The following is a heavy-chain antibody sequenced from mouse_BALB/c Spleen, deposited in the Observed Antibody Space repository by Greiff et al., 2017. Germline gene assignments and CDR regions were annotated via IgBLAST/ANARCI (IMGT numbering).Heavy chain of an antibody. CDR3: AREWYGNYDY. V-gene: IGHV5-17*02. CDR1: GFTFSSFG. D-gene: IGHD2-10*02. Sequence: EVMLVESGGGLVQPGGSRKLSCAASGFTFSSFGMHWVRQAPEKGLEWVAYISSGSSTIYYADTVKGRFTISRDNPKNTLFLQMTSLRSEDTAMYYCAREWYGNYDYWGQGTTLTVSS. J-gene: IGHJ2*01. CDR2: ISSGSSTI.